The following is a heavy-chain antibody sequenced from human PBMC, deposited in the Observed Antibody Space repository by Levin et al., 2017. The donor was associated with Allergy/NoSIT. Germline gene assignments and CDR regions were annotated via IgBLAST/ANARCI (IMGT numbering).Heavy chain of an antibody. D-gene: IGHD3-10*01. Sequence: ASVKVSCKASGYTFTGYYMHWVRQAPGQGLEWMGWINPNSGGTNYAQKFQGRVTMTRDTSISTAYMELSRLRSDDTAVYYCGGGFGDLFSFDYWGQGTLVTVSS. V-gene: IGHV1-2*02. J-gene: IGHJ4*02. CDR3: GGGFGDLFSFDY. CDR2: INPNSGGT. CDR1: GYTFTGYY.